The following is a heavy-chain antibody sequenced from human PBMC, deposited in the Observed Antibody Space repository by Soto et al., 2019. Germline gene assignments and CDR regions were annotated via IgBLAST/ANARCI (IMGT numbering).Heavy chain of an antibody. CDR2: ISYDGTNK. V-gene: IGHV3-30*18. D-gene: IGHD4-17*01. Sequence: QVQLVESGGGEVQTGRSLTISCAASGFTFSTYGMHWVRQTPGKGLEWVAVISYDGTNKFYSDSVKGRFTISRDNFQHTLTLQMNSLRADDTAVYSCAKDLQSYGDYDYYCYGMEVWGRGTRVTVSS. J-gene: IGHJ6*02. CDR1: GFTFSTYG. CDR3: AKDLQSYGDYDYYCYGMEV.